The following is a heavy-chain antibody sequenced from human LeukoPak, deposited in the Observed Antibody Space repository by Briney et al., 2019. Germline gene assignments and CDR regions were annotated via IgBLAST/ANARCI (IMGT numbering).Heavy chain of an antibody. Sequence: SQTLSLTCAISGDSVSSNSGAWSWIRQSPSRGLEWLARTYYRSKWFNEYAISVKGRIIINPDTSKNQFSLQLDSVTPEDTAVYYCAKDVIVATDGVDYWGQGTLVTVSS. CDR2: TYYRSKWFN. CDR3: AKDVIVATDGVDY. J-gene: IGHJ4*02. V-gene: IGHV6-1*01. CDR1: GDSVSSNSGA. D-gene: IGHD5-12*01.